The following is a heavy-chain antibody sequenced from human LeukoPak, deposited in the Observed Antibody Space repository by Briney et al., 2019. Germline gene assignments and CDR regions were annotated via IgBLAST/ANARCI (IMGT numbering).Heavy chain of an antibody. Sequence: SETLSLTCTVSGGSVSSGSYYWSWIRQPPGKGLEWIGYIYYSGSTNYNPSLKSRVTISVDTSKNQFSLKLSSVTAADTAVYYCARGDSSGYYSTFYFDYWGQGTLATVSS. CDR2: IYYSGST. CDR3: ARGDSSGYYSTFYFDY. V-gene: IGHV4-61*01. D-gene: IGHD3-22*01. CDR1: GGSVSSGSYY. J-gene: IGHJ4*02.